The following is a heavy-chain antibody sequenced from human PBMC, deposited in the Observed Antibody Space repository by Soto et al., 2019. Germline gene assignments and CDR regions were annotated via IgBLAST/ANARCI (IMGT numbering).Heavy chain of an antibody. CDR3: ARSRGWYEADAFAM. J-gene: IGHJ3*02. D-gene: IGHD6-19*01. CDR2: LSRSGTTI. Sequence: QVQLVESGGGLVQPGGSLRLSCAASGFTFGDYEMSWIRQAAGKGPEWVSVLSRSGTTIYYADSVKGRFSISRDNAENSLYLQMESLRVEDTATYFGARSRGWYEADAFAMRGQGTMVTVSA. CDR1: GFTFGDYE. V-gene: IGHV3-11*01.